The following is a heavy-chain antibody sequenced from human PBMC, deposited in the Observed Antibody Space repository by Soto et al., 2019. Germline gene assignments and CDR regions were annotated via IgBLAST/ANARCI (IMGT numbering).Heavy chain of an antibody. CDR1: GFTFSSHA. J-gene: IGHJ6*03. CDR2: ISSSGGST. D-gene: IGHD2-21*02. CDR3: ARDEGDLYYYYMDV. Sequence: GGFLRLSCAASGFTFSSHAMHWVRQAPGKGLEYVSTISSSGGSTYYADSVKGRFTISRDNSKNTLYLQMGSLRAEDMAVYYCARDEGDLYYYYMDVWGKGTTVTVSS. V-gene: IGHV3-64*02.